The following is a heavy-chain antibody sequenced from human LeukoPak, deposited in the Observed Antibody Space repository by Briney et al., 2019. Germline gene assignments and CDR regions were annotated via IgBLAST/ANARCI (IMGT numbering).Heavy chain of an antibody. Sequence: SETLSLNCTASGGSISSYYWSWIRQPAGKGLEWIGRIYTSGSTSYNPSLKSRVTMSVDTSKNQFSLKVTSVTAADTAVYYCAGGYYAVLYWGQGTLVTVSS. V-gene: IGHV4-4*07. CDR1: GGSISSYY. J-gene: IGHJ4*02. D-gene: IGHD2/OR15-2a*01. CDR2: IYTSGST. CDR3: AGGYYAVLY.